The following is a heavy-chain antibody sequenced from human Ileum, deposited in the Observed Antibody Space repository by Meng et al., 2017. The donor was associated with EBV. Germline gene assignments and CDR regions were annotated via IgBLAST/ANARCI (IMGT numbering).Heavy chain of an antibody. D-gene: IGHD5-24*01. CDR3: ARARDDFD. J-gene: IGHJ4*02. Sequence: QVQVQQWGAGLLKPSATLSLTCALFGGSITDHYWSWIRQPPGKGLEWIGEINHRGTMYNPSFKSRVTISRDTSKNQFSLKLNSVTAADTAVYFCARARDDFDWGQGTLVTVAS. CDR2: INHRGT. CDR1: GGSITDHY. V-gene: IGHV4-34*01.